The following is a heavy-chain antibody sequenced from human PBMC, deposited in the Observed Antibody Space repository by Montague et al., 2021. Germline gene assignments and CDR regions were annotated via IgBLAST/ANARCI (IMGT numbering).Heavy chain of an antibody. CDR1: GGSISSGGYY. CDR2: IFYSGNT. J-gene: IGHJ4*02. Sequence: TLSLTCTVSGGSISSGGYYWSWIRQLPGKGLEWIGYIFYSGNTYYNPSLKSRVTISVDTSENQFSLKLSSVTAADTAVYYCARAEDYYGSGSYLGFDYWGQGTLVAVSS. D-gene: IGHD3-10*01. V-gene: IGHV4-31*03. CDR3: ARAEDYYGSGSYLGFDY.